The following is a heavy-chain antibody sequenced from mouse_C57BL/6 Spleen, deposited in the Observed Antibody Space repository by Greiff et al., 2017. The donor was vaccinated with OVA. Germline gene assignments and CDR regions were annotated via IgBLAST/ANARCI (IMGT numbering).Heavy chain of an antibody. D-gene: IGHD4-1*02. Sequence: EVQGVESGGGLVQPGGSLKLSCAASGFTFSDYYMYWVRQTPEKRLEWVAYISNGGGSTYYPDTVKGRFTISRDNAKNTLYLQMSRLKSEDTAMYYCASRNWDDWYFDVWGTGTTVTVSS. J-gene: IGHJ1*03. V-gene: IGHV5-12*01. CDR1: GFTFSDYY. CDR2: ISNGGGST. CDR3: ASRNWDDWYFDV.